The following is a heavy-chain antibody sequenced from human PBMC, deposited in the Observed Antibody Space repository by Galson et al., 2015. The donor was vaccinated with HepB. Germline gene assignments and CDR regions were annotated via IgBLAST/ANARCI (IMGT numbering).Heavy chain of an antibody. CDR3: AKCSGSNWFVPHHFDS. Sequence: SLRLSCAASGFTFANYVMNWVRQAPGKGQEWVSSIRRSGGRAYYRASFKGRFTITRDNSKNTVYLQMKSLRADDTAVYYCAKCSGSNWFVPHHFDSWGQGTLVTVSS. J-gene: IGHJ4*02. CDR2: IRRSGGRA. CDR1: GFTFANYV. D-gene: IGHD6-13*01. V-gene: IGHV3-23*01.